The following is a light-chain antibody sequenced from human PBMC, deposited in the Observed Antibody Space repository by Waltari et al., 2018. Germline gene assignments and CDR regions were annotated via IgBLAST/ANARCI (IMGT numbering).Light chain of an antibody. J-gene: IGKJ4*01. CDR3: MQAQQTPHT. V-gene: IGKV2-28*01. Sequence: DIVMTQSPLSLPVTPGEPASISCRSSQSLLHSNGYNYLDWYVQKPGQSPQLLIYLGSNRASGVPDRFSGSGSGTDFTLKISRVEAEDVGVYYCMQAQQTPHTFGGGTKVEIK. CDR2: LGS. CDR1: QSLLHSNGYNY.